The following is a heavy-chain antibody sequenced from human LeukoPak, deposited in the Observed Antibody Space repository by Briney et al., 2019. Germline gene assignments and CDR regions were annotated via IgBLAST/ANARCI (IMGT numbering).Heavy chain of an antibody. D-gene: IGHD4-17*01. J-gene: IGHJ4*02. CDR1: GFTFSNAW. CDR3: TTDLTTGTGALDY. CDR2: IKTKTDGRTT. V-gene: IGHV3-15*01. Sequence: GGSLRLSCAASGFTFSNAWMSWVRQAPGKGLEWVGRIKTKTDGRTTDYVAPVKGRFTISRDDSKNKVYLQMNSLKTEDTAVYYCTTDLTTGTGALDYWGQGTLVTVSS.